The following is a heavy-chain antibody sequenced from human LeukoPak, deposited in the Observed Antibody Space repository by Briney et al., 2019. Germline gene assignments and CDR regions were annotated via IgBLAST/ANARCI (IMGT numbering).Heavy chain of an antibody. Sequence: ASVKVSCKASGYTFSGYGINWVRQAPGQGLEWMGWISGYNGNINYAQKFQDRVIMTTDTSTNTAYMELRSLRSDDTAVYYCAKWPSSHYFDYWGQGTLVTVSS. J-gene: IGHJ4*02. D-gene: IGHD2-8*01. CDR3: AKWPSSHYFDY. V-gene: IGHV1-18*01. CDR2: ISGYNGNI. CDR1: GYTFSGYG.